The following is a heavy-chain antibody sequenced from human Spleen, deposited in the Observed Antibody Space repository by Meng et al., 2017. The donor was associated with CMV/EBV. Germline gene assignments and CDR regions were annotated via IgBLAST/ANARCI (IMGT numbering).Heavy chain of an antibody. CDR2: IYWNDGK. Sequence: FSGFSLNTDAVGVAWIRQPPGKALEWIALIYWNDGKRYTPSLQSRLTISKDNSNNQVVLRMTSVDPVDTATYYCARVIIGDPRYFDSWGHGTLVTVSS. J-gene: IGHJ4*03. V-gene: IGHV2-5*01. CDR3: ARVIIGDPRYFDS. CDR1: GFSLNTDAVG. D-gene: IGHD7-27*01.